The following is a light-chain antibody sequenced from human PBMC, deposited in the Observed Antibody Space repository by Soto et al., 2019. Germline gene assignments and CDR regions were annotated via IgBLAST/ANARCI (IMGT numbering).Light chain of an antibody. CDR1: QDISNY. CDR3: QQYDNLPPLT. CDR2: DAA. Sequence: DIQMTQYPSSLSASVGDRVTITCQASQDISNYLNWYQQKQGKAPKLLIYDAANLETGVPSRFSASGSWTDFTFTISSLQPEDIATYYCQQYDNLPPLTFGGGTKVEIK. V-gene: IGKV1-33*01. J-gene: IGKJ4*01.